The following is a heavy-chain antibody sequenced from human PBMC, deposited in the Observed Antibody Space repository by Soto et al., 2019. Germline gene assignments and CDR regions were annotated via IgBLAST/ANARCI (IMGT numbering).Heavy chain of an antibody. D-gene: IGHD3-9*01. V-gene: IGHV3-33*08. CDR2: MHTGGNEK. CDR3: ARDADTTGHYSHFDL. CDR1: GFTFSYYG. J-gene: IGHJ4*02. Sequence: QVQLVESGGGVVQPGGSLRLSCAASGFTFSYYGFHWVRQAPGKGLEWVAVMHTGGNEKYYVDSVKGRFTGSRDDSRNMVYLEMNGLRAEDTAEYFCARDADTTGHYSHFDLWGRGALVAVS.